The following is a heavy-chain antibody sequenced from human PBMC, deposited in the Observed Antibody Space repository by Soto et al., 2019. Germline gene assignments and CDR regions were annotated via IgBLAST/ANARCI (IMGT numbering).Heavy chain of an antibody. CDR1: GFTFSSYW. D-gene: IGHD5-18*01. J-gene: IGHJ4*02. CDR2: IKEDGSGK. V-gene: IGHV3-7*01. Sequence: PGGSLRLSCAASGFTFSSYWMTWVRQAPGKGLEWVANIKEDGSGKYYVDSVKGRFTISRDNAKNSLYLQMNSLRDEDTAVYYCARDPGYSYGPPDYWGQGTLVTVSS. CDR3: ARDPGYSYGPPDY.